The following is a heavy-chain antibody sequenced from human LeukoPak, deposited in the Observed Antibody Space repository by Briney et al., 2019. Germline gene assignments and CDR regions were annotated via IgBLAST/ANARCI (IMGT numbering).Heavy chain of an antibody. D-gene: IGHD2-8*01. CDR1: GFTLSSYT. J-gene: IGHJ4*01. V-gene: IGHV3-21*04. CDR2: ISSSSLYI. Sequence: GGSLRLSCAASGFTLSSYTMNWVRQAPGKGLEWVSSISSSSLYIYYADSVKGRFTISRDNAKNSLYLQMNSLRPDDTALYYCSTDPRLLIYWGHGTLVTVSS. CDR3: STDPRLLIY.